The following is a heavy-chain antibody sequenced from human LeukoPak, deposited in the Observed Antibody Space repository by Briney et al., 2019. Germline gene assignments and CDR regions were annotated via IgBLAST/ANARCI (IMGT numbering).Heavy chain of an antibody. CDR3: ASLKNYYDSSGYLVTDAFDI. D-gene: IGHD3-22*01. V-gene: IGHV1-18*01. Sequence: ASVKVSCKASGYTFTTYNINWVRQAPGQGLEWMGWISGYNGNTNYAQKLQGRVTMTTDTSTSTAYMELRSLKADDTAVYYCASLKNYYDSSGYLVTDAFDIWGQGTMVTVSS. CDR2: ISGYNGNT. CDR1: GYTFTTYN. J-gene: IGHJ3*02.